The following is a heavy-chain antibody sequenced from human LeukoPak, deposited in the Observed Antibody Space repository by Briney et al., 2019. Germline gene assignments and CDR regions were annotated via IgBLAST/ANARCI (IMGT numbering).Heavy chain of an antibody. CDR1: GYTFTSYD. CDR3: ATPRVAAAGNHADY. Sequence: ASVKVSCKASGYTFTSYDINWVRQATGQGLGWMGWMNPNSGNTGYAQKFQGRVTMTRNTSISTAHMELSSLRSGDTAVYYCATPRVAAAGNHADYWGQGTLVTVSS. J-gene: IGHJ4*02. D-gene: IGHD6-13*01. V-gene: IGHV1-8*01. CDR2: MNPNSGNT.